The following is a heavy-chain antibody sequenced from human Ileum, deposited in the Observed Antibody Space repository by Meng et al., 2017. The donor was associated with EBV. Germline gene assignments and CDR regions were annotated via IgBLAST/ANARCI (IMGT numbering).Heavy chain of an antibody. CDR1: GGSIISSKW. CDR3: ARLDSSGYYFGGWFDP. Sequence: QVQLQESGPRLVKPSGTVSLNCAVSGGSIISSKWWSWVRQSPWTGLEWIGEIYHHGTTNYNPSLKSRVTISVDTSKNKFFLNLTSLTAADTAVYYCARLDSSGYYFGGWFDPWGQGILVTVSS. CDR2: IYHHGTT. V-gene: IGHV4-4*02. J-gene: IGHJ5*02. D-gene: IGHD3-22*01.